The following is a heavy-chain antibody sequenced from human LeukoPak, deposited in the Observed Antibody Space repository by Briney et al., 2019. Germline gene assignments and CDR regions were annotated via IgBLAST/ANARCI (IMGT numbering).Heavy chain of an antibody. J-gene: IGHJ4*02. CDR1: GGSFSGNY. V-gene: IGHV4-34*01. CDR2: SSPTGGIT. Sequence: SETLSLTCAVYGGSFSGNYWTLIRQTPGRGLEWIGESSPTGGITGYNPSLNGRATMSVDSSKNQFSLKLTFVTAADTGVYYCARVPDFIARPCDSWGPGTLVTVSS. D-gene: IGHD2-21*01. CDR3: ARVPDFIARPCDS.